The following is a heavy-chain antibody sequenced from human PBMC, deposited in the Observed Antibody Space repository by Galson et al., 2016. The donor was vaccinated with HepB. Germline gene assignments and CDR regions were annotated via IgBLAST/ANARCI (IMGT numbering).Heavy chain of an antibody. Sequence: SLRLSCAASGFTFSSYGMYWVRQSPGKGLEWVAADSMDGRRKFYADSVKGRFTISRDNSNNMLFLQMSSPTENDTAVYYCARRHEYCPPVGCSVDYWGQGTLVSVSS. J-gene: IGHJ4*02. CDR2: DSMDGRRK. D-gene: IGHD2/OR15-2a*01. V-gene: IGHV3-33*05. CDR3: ARRHEYCPPVGCSVDY. CDR1: GFTFSSYG.